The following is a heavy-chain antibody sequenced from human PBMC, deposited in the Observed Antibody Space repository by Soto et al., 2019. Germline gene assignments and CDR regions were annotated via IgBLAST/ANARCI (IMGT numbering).Heavy chain of an antibody. Sequence: GGSLRLSCAASGFIFSSYSMNWVRQAPGKGLEWVSAISPTSDHIYYTDSVKGRFTISRDNAQNSLYLQMNSLRAEDTAVYYCATDHSSGRYPFDDWGQGTLVTVSS. D-gene: IGHD3-22*01. J-gene: IGHJ4*02. CDR1: GFIFSSYS. CDR3: ATDHSSGRYPFDD. CDR2: ISPTSDHI. V-gene: IGHV3-21*01.